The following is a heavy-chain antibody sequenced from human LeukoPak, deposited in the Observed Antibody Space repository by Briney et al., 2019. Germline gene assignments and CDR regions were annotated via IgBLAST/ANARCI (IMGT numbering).Heavy chain of an antibody. V-gene: IGHV1-69*04. CDR1: GGTFSSYA. D-gene: IGHD3-16*01. Sequence: SVKVSCKASGGTFSSYAISWVRQAPGQGLEWMGRIIPILGIANYAQKFQGRVTITADKSTSTAYMELSSLRSEDTAVYYCAEGVSPFDFDYWGQGTLVTVSS. J-gene: IGHJ4*02. CDR2: IIPILGIA. CDR3: AEGVSPFDFDY.